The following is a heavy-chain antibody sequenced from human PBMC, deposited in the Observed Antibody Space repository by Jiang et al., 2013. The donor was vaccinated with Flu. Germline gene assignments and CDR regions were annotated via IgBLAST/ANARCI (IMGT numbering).Heavy chain of an antibody. CDR2: IIPIFGTA. CDR3: ARDRASSSIAARPYNWFDP. CDR1: GGTFSSYA. J-gene: IGHJ5*02. V-gene: IGHV1-69*01. D-gene: IGHD6-6*01. Sequence: KKPGSSVKVSCKASGGTFSSYAISWVRQAPGQGLEWMGGIIPIFGTANYAQKFQGRVTITADESTSTAYMELSSLRSEDTAVYYCARDRASSSIAARPYNWFDPWGQGTLVTVSS.